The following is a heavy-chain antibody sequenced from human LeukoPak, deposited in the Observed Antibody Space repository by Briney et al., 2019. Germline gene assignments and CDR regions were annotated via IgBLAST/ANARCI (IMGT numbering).Heavy chain of an antibody. CDR3: AKVDSSSWYYFDY. V-gene: IGHV3-23*01. Sequence: GGTPRLSCAASGFTFSSYGMSWVRQAPGKGLEWVSAISGSGGSTYYADSVKGRFTISRDNSKNTLYLQMNSLRAEDTAVYYCAKVDSSSWYYFDYWGQGTLVTVSS. CDR2: ISGSGGST. J-gene: IGHJ4*02. D-gene: IGHD6-13*01. CDR1: GFTFSSYG.